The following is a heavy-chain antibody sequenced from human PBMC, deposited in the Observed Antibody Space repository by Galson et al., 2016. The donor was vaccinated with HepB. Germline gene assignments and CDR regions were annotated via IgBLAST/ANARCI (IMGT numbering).Heavy chain of an antibody. Sequence: QSGAEVKKPGESLKISCKGSGYAFTTHWIAWVRQMPGKGLEWMGIIYPADSDARYSPSFQGQVTISADKSISPAYLQWSSLKASDTAMYYCARTHGLSFGYLYWGQGTLVTVSS. J-gene: IGHJ4*02. CDR1: GYAFTTHW. CDR3: ARTHGLSFGYLY. V-gene: IGHV5-51*01. D-gene: IGHD5-18*01. CDR2: IYPADSDA.